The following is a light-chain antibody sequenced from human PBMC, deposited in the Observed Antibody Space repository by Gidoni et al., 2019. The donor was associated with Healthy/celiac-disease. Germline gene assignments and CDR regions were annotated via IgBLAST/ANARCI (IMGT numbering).Light chain of an antibody. J-gene: IGKJ1*01. CDR1: QSVSSSY. CDR2: GAS. Sequence: EMGLTRPPVTLSLSPGERATLSCRAIQSVSSSYLAWYQQKPGQAPRLLIYGASSRATGIPDRFSGSGSGTDFTLTISRLEPEDFAVYYCQQYGRSLWTFGQGTKVEIK. CDR3: QQYGRSLWT. V-gene: IGKV3-20*01.